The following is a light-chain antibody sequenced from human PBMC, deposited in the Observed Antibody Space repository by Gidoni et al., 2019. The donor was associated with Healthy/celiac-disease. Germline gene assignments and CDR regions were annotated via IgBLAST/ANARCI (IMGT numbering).Light chain of an antibody. CDR3: QQYYSTSYT. CDR1: QSVLYSSNNKNY. CDR2: WAS. Sequence: DIVMTQSPDSLAASLGERATLNCKSSQSVLYSSNNKNYLAWYQQKPGQPPKLLIYWASTRESGVPDRFSGSGSGTDFTLTNSSLQAEDVAVYYCQQYYSTSYTFGQXTKLEIK. V-gene: IGKV4-1*01. J-gene: IGKJ2*01.